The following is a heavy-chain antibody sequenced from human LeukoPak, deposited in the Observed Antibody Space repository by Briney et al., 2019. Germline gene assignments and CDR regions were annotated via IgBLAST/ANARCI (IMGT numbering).Heavy chain of an antibody. CDR2: IYSDGTT. J-gene: IGHJ6*03. V-gene: IGHV3-66*02. CDR1: GFTVTNNF. D-gene: IGHD2-2*01. CDR3: ARNSFLLRSISYYYYMDV. Sequence: GGSLRLSCAASGFTVTNNFTTWVRQAPGKGLEWVSIIYSDGTTYYVDSVKGRFTISRDSSKNTLYLQMSSLRAEDTAVYYCARNSFLLRSISYYYYMDVWGKGTTVTVS.